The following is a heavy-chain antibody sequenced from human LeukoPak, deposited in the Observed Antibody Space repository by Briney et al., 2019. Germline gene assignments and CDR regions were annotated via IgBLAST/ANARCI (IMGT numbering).Heavy chain of an antibody. Sequence: GASVKVSCKASGGTFSSYAISWVRQAPGQGLEWMGRIIPILGIANYAQKFQGRVTITPDKSTSTAYMELRSLRSEDTPVYYCARATATVVTLYWFDPWGQGTLVTVSS. J-gene: IGHJ5*02. CDR3: ARATATVVTLYWFDP. D-gene: IGHD4-23*01. CDR2: IIPILGIA. CDR1: GGTFSSYA. V-gene: IGHV1-69*04.